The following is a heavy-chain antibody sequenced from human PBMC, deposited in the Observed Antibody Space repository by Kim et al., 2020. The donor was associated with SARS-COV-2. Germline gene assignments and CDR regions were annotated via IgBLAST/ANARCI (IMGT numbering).Heavy chain of an antibody. Sequence: YADSVKGRFTIARDNSKNTLYLQMNSLRAEDTAVYYCAKGALICSGGSCYSDYWGQGTLVTVSS. J-gene: IGHJ4*02. D-gene: IGHD2-15*01. V-gene: IGHV3-23*03. CDR3: AKGALICSGGSCYSDY.